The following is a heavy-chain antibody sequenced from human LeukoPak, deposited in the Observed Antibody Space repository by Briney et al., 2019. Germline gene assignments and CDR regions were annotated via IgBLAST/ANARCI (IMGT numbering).Heavy chain of an antibody. CDR2: VYSDGTT. J-gene: IGHJ4*02. CDR1: GFIVTSNY. V-gene: IGHV3-53*01. CDR3: ARAMATIYSSGGFDY. Sequence: GGSLRLSCAAPGFIVTSNYMSWVRQAPGKGLEWVSVVYSDGTTYYADSVKGRFTMSRDNSKNTLHLQMNSLRGDDTAVYYCARAMATIYSSGGFDYWGQGTLVTVSS. D-gene: IGHD6-19*01.